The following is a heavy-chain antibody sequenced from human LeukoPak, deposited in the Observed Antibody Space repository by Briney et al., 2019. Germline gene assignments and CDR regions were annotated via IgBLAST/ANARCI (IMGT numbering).Heavy chain of an antibody. D-gene: IGHD6-25*01. V-gene: IGHV3-13*01. CDR2: TDTAGDT. Sequence: GGSLRLSCAASGFTFSTYDMHWVRQATGKGLEWVSATDTAGDTYYPGSVKGRFTVSRENAKNSLYLQMNSLRAGDTAVYYCARVLTARSGGYDAFDMWGQGTMVTVSS. CDR3: ARVLTARSGGYDAFDM. J-gene: IGHJ3*02. CDR1: GFTFSTYD.